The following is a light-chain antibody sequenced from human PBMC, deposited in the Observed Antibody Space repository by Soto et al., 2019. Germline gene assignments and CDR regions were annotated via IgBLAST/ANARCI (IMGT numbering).Light chain of an antibody. CDR3: SSYAGSTNFV. Sequence: QSVLTQLPSASGSPGQSVTISCTGTSSDVGGYNYVSWYQQHPGKAPRLMIYDVIKRPSGVPDRFSGSKSGNTASLTVSGLQAEDEADYYCSSYAGSTNFVFGPGTKLTV. V-gene: IGLV2-8*01. CDR2: DVI. CDR1: SSDVGGYNY. J-gene: IGLJ1*01.